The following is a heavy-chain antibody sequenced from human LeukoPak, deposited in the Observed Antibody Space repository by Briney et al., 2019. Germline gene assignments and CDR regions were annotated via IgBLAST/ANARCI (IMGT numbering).Heavy chain of an antibody. CDR3: ARAVYGDYSGHFDY. Sequence: SETLSLTCTVSGGSISSGDYYWSWIRQPPGKGLEWIGYIYYSGSTYYNPSLKSRVTISVDTSKNQFSLKLSSVTAADTAVYYCARAVYGDYSGHFDYSGQGTLVTVSS. CDR2: IYYSGST. CDR1: GGSISSGDYY. J-gene: IGHJ4*02. D-gene: IGHD4-17*01. V-gene: IGHV4-30-4*08.